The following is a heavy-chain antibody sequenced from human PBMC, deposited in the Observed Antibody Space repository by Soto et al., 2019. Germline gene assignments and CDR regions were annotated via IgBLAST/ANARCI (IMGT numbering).Heavy chain of an antibody. CDR1: VYTFTSYD. CDR3: ARVSITMVRGVMSQTYYYYMDV. D-gene: IGHD3-10*01. J-gene: IGHJ6*03. CDR2: MNPNSGNT. V-gene: IGHV1-8*01. Sequence: ASVKVSCKASVYTFTSYDINWVRQATGQGLEWMGWMNPNSGNTGYAQKFQGRVTMTRNTSISTAYMELSSLRSEDTAVYYCARVSITMVRGVMSQTYYYYMDVWGKGTTVTVSS.